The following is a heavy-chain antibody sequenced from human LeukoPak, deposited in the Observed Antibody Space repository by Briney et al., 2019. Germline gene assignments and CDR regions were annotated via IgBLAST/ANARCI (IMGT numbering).Heavy chain of an antibody. J-gene: IGHJ5*02. CDR1: GYRFTSYG. V-gene: IGHV1-18*01. D-gene: IGHD3-3*01. CDR3: ARGGDTIFFDP. Sequence: ASVKVSCTPSGYRFTSYGISWVRQAPGQGLEWMGWISAYNGHTKYAQIFQGRVTVTADTSSSTAYMELRSLRSDDTAVYYCARGGDTIFFDPWGQGTLVTVSS. CDR2: ISAYNGHT.